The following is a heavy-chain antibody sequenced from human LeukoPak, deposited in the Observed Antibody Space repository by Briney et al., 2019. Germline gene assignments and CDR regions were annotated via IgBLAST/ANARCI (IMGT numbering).Heavy chain of an antibody. J-gene: IGHJ6*03. V-gene: IGHV3-33*06. D-gene: IGHD3-9*01. CDR2: IWYDGSNK. Sequence: GGSLRLSCAASGFTFSSYGMRWVRQAPGKGLEWVAVIWYDGSNKYYADSVKGRFTISRDNSKNTLYLQMNSLRAEGTAVYYCAKDGSWLGHYMDVWGKGTTVTVSS. CDR1: GFTFSSYG. CDR3: AKDGSWLGHYMDV.